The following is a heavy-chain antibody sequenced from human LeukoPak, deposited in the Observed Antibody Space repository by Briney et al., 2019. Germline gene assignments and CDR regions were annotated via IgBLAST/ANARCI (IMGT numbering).Heavy chain of an antibody. CDR1: GYIFTSHW. CDR2: IYPGDTDT. CDR3: ARLPSPVSYYFDY. Sequence: GASLKISCKGSGYIFTSHWIGWVRQMPGKGLEWMGIIYPGDTDTRYSPSFQCQVTMSADKSLSTAYLQWSSLKASDTAMYYCARLPSPVSYYFDYWGQGVLVSVSS. V-gene: IGHV5-51*01. J-gene: IGHJ4*02.